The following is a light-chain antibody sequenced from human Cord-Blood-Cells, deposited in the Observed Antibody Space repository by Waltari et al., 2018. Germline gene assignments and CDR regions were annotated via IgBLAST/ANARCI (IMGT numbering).Light chain of an antibody. Sequence: DIQMTQSPSSLSASVGARVTITCRASQSISSYLNWYQQKPGKVPKLLIYAASSLQSGVPSRFSGSGSGTDFTLTISSLQPEDFATYYCQQSYSTPITFGQGTRLEIK. J-gene: IGKJ5*01. CDR2: AAS. CDR1: QSISSY. V-gene: IGKV1-39*01. CDR3: QQSYSTPIT.